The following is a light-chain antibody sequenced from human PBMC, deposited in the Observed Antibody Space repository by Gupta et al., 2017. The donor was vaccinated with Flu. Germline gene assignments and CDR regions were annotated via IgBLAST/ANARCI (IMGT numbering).Light chain of an antibody. CDR3: CSYAGSYTFYV. CDR1: SSDVGGYNY. J-gene: IGLJ1*01. V-gene: IGLV2-11*01. Sequence: VTISCTGTSSDVGGYNYVSWYQQHPGKAPKLMIYDVSKRPSGVPDRFSGSKSGNTASLTISGLQAEDEADYYCCSYAGSYTFYVFGTGTKVTVL. CDR2: DVS.